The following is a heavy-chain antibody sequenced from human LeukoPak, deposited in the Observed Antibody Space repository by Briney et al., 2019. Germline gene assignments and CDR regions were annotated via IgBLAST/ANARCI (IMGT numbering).Heavy chain of an antibody. D-gene: IGHD2-8*01. J-gene: IGHJ3*02. CDR2: MNPNSGNT. Sequence: ASVKVSCKASGYTFTSYDINWVRQATGQGLEWMGWMNPNSGNTGYAQRFQGRVTITRNTSISTAYMELSSLRSEDTAVYYCAREGAYGDTFDIWGQGTMVTVSS. CDR3: AREGAYGDTFDI. CDR1: GYTFTSYD. V-gene: IGHV1-8*03.